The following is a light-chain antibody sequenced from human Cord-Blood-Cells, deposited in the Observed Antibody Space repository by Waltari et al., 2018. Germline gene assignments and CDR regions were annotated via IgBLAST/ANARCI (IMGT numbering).Light chain of an antibody. V-gene: IGKV1-39*01. J-gene: IGKJ1*01. Sequence: DIQMTQSPSSLSAPVGDRVTITCRASQSNSSYLNWYQQKPGKAPKLLIYAASSLQSGVPSRFSGSGSGTDFTLTISSLQPEDFATYYWQQSYSTPPTFGQGTKVEIK. CDR3: QQSYSTPPT. CDR2: AAS. CDR1: QSNSSY.